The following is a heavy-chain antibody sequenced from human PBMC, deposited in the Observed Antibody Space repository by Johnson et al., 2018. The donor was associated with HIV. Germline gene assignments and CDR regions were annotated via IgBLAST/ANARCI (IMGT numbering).Heavy chain of an antibody. Sequence: QVQLVESGGGVVQPGRSLRLSCTASGFTFSSYGMHWVRQAPGKGLEWVAVISYDGRDKYYANSVKGRFTISRDNSKNTLFLQMNSLRAEATAVYYCVKVAFRIAPTSHAFDIWGQGTMVTVSS. CDR1: GFTFSSYG. CDR2: ISYDGRDK. J-gene: IGHJ3*02. V-gene: IGHV3-30*18. D-gene: IGHD6-13*01. CDR3: VKVAFRIAPTSHAFDI.